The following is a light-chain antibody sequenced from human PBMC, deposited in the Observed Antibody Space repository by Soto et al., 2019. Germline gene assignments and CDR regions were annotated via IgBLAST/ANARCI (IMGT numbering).Light chain of an antibody. CDR1: QSVGNNY. CDR2: GAS. J-gene: IGKJ4*01. V-gene: IGKV3-20*01. CDR3: QQYGRSPST. Sequence: EIVLTQSPGTLSLSPGERATLSCRASQSVGNNYLAWYQQKPGQAPRLLIYGASSRATGIPDRFSGSGSGTDFTLTISRLEPEDFAVYYCQQYGRSPSTFGGGTKVEIK.